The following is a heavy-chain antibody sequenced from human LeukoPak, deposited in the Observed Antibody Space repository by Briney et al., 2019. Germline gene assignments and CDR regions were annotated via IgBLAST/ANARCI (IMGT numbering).Heavy chain of an antibody. CDR2: ISGSGGST. D-gene: IGHD6-13*01. CDR3: ARDLAVAAAGDGMDV. V-gene: IGHV3-23*01. CDR1: GFTFSSYA. Sequence: GGSLRLSCAASGFTFSSYAMSWVRQAPGKGLEWVSAISGSGGSTYYADSVKGRFTISRDNSKNTLYLQMNSLRAEDTAVYYCARDLAVAAAGDGMDVWGQGTTVTVSS. J-gene: IGHJ6*02.